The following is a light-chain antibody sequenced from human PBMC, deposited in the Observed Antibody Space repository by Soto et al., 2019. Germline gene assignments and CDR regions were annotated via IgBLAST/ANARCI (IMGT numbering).Light chain of an antibody. CDR2: AAS. V-gene: IGKV1-12*01. J-gene: IGKJ1*01. CDR1: QAISTW. Sequence: DIQMTQSPSSVSASVGDRVTITCRASQAISTWLAWYQQKPGKAPKLLIYAASSLHSGVPSRFSGSGSGTDSPLTISRQQPEDFATYYCQQSNSFPTFGQGTKVEIK. CDR3: QQSNSFPT.